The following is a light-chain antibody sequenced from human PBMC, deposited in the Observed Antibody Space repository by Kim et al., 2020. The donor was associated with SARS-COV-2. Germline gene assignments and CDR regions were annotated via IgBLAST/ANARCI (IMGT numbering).Light chain of an antibody. CDR1: SLRRYY. V-gene: IGLV3-19*01. CDR3: NSPDSSGNHWV. Sequence: SSELTQDPAVSVALGRTVRITCQGDSLRRYYASWYHQKPGQAPVLLIYSKNNRPSGIPDRFSGSSSGNTASLTITGAQAEDEADYYCNSPDSSGNHWVFG. CDR2: SKN. J-gene: IGLJ2*01.